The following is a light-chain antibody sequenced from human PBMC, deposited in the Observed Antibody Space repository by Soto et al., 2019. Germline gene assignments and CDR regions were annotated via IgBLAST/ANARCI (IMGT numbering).Light chain of an antibody. V-gene: IGKV1-12*01. Sequence: DIQMTQSPSSESASVGDRVTITCRASQGISSWLAWYQQKPGKAPKLLIFAASSLQSGVPSRFSGSRSGPDFSLTISSLQPEGFATYYCQQSYSSPPTFGQGTKVDIK. CDR1: QGISSW. J-gene: IGKJ1*01. CDR3: QQSYSSPPT. CDR2: AAS.